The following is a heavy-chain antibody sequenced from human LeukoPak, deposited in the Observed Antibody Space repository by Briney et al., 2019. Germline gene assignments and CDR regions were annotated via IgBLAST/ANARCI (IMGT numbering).Heavy chain of an antibody. D-gene: IGHD6-13*01. CDR3: AKNGASGGSSWSDY. J-gene: IGHJ4*02. Sequence: GGSLRLSCAASGFTFSNYAVIWVRQAPGKGLEWVSTINDGGRYSYYADSVRGRFAISRDNSKNTLYLQMNSLRAEDTAIYYCAKNGASGGSSWSDYWGQGTLVTVSS. CDR2: INDGGRYS. CDR1: GFTFSNYA. V-gene: IGHV3-23*01.